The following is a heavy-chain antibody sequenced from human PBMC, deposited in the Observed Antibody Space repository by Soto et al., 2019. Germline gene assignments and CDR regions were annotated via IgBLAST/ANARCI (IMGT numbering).Heavy chain of an antibody. CDR3: TTDFGNFDY. CDR1: GFTFSNAW. Sequence: PGGSLRLSCAASGFTFSNAWMSWVRQAPGKGLEWVGRIKSKNDGGTTDYAAPVKGRFTISRDDSKNTLYLQMNSLKNEYTAVYYCTTDFGNFDYWGQGTLVTVSS. D-gene: IGHD3-10*01. J-gene: IGHJ4*02. V-gene: IGHV3-15*01. CDR2: IKSKNDGGTT.